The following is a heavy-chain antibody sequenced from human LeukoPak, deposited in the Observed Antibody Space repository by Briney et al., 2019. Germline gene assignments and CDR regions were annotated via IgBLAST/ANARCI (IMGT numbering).Heavy chain of an antibody. Sequence: SETLSLTCTVSGGSISSSSYYWSWIRQPPGKGLEWIGYIYYSGSTNYNPSLKSRVTISVDTSKNQFSLKLSSVTAADTAVYYCARVRGDYLDAFDIWGQGTMVTVSS. CDR2: IYYSGST. V-gene: IGHV4-61*01. J-gene: IGHJ3*02. CDR1: GGSISSSSYY. CDR3: ARVRGDYLDAFDI. D-gene: IGHD4-17*01.